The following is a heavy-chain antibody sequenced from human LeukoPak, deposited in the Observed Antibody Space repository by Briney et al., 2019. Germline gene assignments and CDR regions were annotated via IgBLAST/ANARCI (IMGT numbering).Heavy chain of an antibody. D-gene: IGHD1-26*01. CDR1: GFTFSSYV. CDR3: ARKFGSYYSDY. V-gene: IGHV3-23*01. CDR2: ISGGGGGT. Sequence: GGSLRLSCAASGFTFSSYVMSWVRQAPGKGLEWVSGISGGGGGTYYADSVKGRFTVSRDNSKNTLYLQVNSLRAEDTAVYYCARKFGSYYSDYWGQGTLVTVSS. J-gene: IGHJ4*02.